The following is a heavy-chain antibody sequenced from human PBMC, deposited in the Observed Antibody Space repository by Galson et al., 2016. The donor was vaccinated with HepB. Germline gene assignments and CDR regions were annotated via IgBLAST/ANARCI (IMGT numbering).Heavy chain of an antibody. CDR3: ARSISVRGNLYFDF. CDR2: INPSSVDT. J-gene: IGHJ4*02. Sequence: SVKVSCKASGFTFTDYFIHWVRQAPGQGLEWMGRINPSSVDTNYAQNFQGRVTLTRDTSISTAYMELTSLTSDDTAVYYCARSISVRGNLYFDFRGQGTLVTVSS. D-gene: IGHD3-9*01. CDR1: GFTFTDYF. V-gene: IGHV1-2*06.